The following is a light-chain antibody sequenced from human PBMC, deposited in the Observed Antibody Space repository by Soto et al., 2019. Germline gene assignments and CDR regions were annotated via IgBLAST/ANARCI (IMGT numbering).Light chain of an antibody. CDR2: WAS. CDR3: QQYSSTPLT. CDR1: QSVLYSSNNKNY. Sequence: IVTTQSPDSLAVSLGERATINCKSSQSVLYSSNNKNYLAWYQQKPGQPPKLLIYWASTRESGVPDRFSGTGSGTDFTLTISSLQAEDVAVYYCQQYSSTPLTFGGGTKVEIK. J-gene: IGKJ4*01. V-gene: IGKV4-1*01.